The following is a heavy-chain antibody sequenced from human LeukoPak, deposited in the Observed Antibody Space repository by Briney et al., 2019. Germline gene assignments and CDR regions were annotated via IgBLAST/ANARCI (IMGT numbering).Heavy chain of an antibody. CDR1: GFTVSSNY. CDR2: IYSGGST. J-gene: IGHJ4*02. V-gene: IGHV3-53*05. D-gene: IGHD6-13*01. Sequence: PGGSLRLSCAASGFTVSSNYMSWVRQAPGKGLEWVAVIYSGGSTYYADSVKARFTISRDNSKNPLYLQMNSLRAEDTAVYYCARDRGSSWWLGYWGQGTLVTVSS. CDR3: ARDRGSSWWLGY.